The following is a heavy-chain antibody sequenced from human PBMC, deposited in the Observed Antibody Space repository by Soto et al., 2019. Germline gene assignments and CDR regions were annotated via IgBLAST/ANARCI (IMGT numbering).Heavy chain of an antibody. V-gene: IGHV1-69*01. Sequence: QVQLVQSGPEVKKTGTSVKVSCKASGGTFSSRAISWVRQAPGQGLEWMGGIIPVFGRVNYAEKFQDRVTITADESTGTVYMELSSLRSEDTALYYCANSRGGTFLGYHCMDIWGQGTTVSVSS. J-gene: IGHJ6*02. CDR1: GGTFSSRA. CDR2: IIPVFGRV. D-gene: IGHD3-16*01. CDR3: ANSRGGTFLGYHCMDI.